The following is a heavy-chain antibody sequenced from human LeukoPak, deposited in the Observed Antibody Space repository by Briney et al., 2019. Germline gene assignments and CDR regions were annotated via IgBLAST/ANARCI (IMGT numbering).Heavy chain of an antibody. Sequence: SETLSLTCTVSGGSISSYYWSWIRQPPGKGLEWIGYIYYSGSTNYNPSLKSRVTISVDTSKNQFSLKLSSVTAADTAVYYCAGEYSSSSGRVMDVWGKGTTVTVSS. J-gene: IGHJ6*03. CDR1: GGSISSYY. CDR3: AGEYSSSSGRVMDV. D-gene: IGHD6-6*01. V-gene: IGHV4-59*01. CDR2: IYYSGST.